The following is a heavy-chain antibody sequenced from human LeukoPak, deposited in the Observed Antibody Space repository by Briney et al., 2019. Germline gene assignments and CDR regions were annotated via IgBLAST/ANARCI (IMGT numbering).Heavy chain of an antibody. Sequence: GGSLRLSCAASGFTFSSYGLHWVRQAPGKGLEWVAFIRYDGSNKYYADSVKGRFTISRDNSKNTLYLQKNSLRAEDTAVYYCAKDSSPIGSSSFRVYYWGQGTLVTVSS. D-gene: IGHD6-6*01. J-gene: IGHJ4*02. CDR3: AKDSSPIGSSSFRVYY. CDR1: GFTFSSYG. CDR2: IRYDGSNK. V-gene: IGHV3-30*02.